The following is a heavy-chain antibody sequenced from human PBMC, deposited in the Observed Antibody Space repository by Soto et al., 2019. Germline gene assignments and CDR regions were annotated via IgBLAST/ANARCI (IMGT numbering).Heavy chain of an antibody. Sequence: SETLSLTCAVSGYSISSGYYWGWIRQPPGKGLEWIGSIYHSGSTYYNPSLKSRVTISVDTSKNQFSLKLSSVTAADTAMYYCARGQNGADPTDAFDIWGQGTIVTVSS. CDR3: ARGQNGADPTDAFDI. J-gene: IGHJ3*02. CDR2: IYHSGST. V-gene: IGHV4-38-2*01. CDR1: GYSISSGYY. D-gene: IGHD4-17*01.